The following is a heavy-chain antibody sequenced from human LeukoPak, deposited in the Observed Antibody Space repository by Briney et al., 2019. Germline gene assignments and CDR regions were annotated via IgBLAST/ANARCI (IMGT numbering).Heavy chain of an antibody. V-gene: IGHV4-34*01. CDR1: GGPFSENY. CDR3: ARRNYYGTSGSD. J-gene: IGHJ4*02. Sequence: SETLSLTCAVYGGPFSENYWIWIRQPPGRGLEWIGEINHSGGTNYNPSLTSRVTISVDKSKNQFSLRLSSVTAADTAVYYCARRNYYGTSGSDWGRGTLVTVSS. D-gene: IGHD3-22*01. CDR2: INHSGGT.